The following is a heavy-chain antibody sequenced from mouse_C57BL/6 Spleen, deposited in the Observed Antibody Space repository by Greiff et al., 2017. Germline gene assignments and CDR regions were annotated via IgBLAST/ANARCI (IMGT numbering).Heavy chain of an antibody. J-gene: IGHJ1*03. Sequence: EVKLVESGGGLVQPKGSLKLSCAASGFTFNTYAMHWVRQAPGKGLEWVARIRSKSSNYATYYADSVKDRFTISRDDSQSMLYLQMNNLKTEDTAMYYCVRDPLYYYGSSYDWYFDVWGTGTTVTVSS. V-gene: IGHV10-3*01. D-gene: IGHD1-1*01. CDR3: VRDPLYYYGSSYDWYFDV. CDR1: GFTFNTYA. CDR2: IRSKSSNYAT.